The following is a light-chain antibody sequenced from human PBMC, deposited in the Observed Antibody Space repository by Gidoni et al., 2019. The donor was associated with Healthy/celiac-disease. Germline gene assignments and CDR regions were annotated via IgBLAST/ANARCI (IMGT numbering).Light chain of an antibody. Sequence: DIQMTTSPSSLSASGGDRVTITCRAIQGISTYLAWYQQKPRKVTKLLIYAASTLQSGVPSRFSGSGSGTDFTLTISSLQPEDVATYYCQKYNSAPFPFGSGTKVDIK. CDR2: AAS. CDR3: QKYNSAPFP. CDR1: QGISTY. V-gene: IGKV1-27*01. J-gene: IGKJ3*01.